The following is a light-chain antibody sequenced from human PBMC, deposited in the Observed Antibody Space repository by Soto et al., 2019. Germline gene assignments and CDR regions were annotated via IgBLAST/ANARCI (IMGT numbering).Light chain of an antibody. CDR3: QQYNNLPRT. Sequence: EIVLTQSPATMSLSPGERATLSCGASESVSYSYVAWYQLKGGLAPRLLIHDASTRASGIPDRFSGSKSGTDFTLTIRGLEPEDAAVYYCQQYNNLPRTFGGGTKVEIK. V-gene: IGKV3D-20*01. J-gene: IGKJ4*01. CDR1: ESVSYSY. CDR2: DAS.